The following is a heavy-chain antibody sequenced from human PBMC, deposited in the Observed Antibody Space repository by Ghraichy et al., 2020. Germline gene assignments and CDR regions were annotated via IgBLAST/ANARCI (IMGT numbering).Heavy chain of an antibody. V-gene: IGHV3-23*01. Sequence: GGSLRLSCAASGFTFSSYAMSWVRQAPGKGLEWVSAINGSGGSTYYADSVKGRFTISRDNSKNTLYLQMNSLRAEDTAVYYCAKERSTVIPNYYYYGMDVWGQGTTVTVSS. CDR3: AKERSTVIPNYYYYGMDV. CDR2: INGSGGST. D-gene: IGHD4-11*01. J-gene: IGHJ6*02. CDR1: GFTFSSYA.